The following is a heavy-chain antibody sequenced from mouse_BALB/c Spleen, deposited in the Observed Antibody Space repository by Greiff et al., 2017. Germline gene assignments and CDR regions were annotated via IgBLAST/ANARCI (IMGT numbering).Heavy chain of an antibody. CDR1: GFTFSDYY. V-gene: IGHV5-4*02. Sequence: EVQLVESGGGLVKPGGSLKLSCAASGFTFSDYYMYWVRQTPEKRLEWVATISDGGSYTYYPDSVKGRFTISRDNAKNNLYLQMSSLKSEDTAMYYCARVGFDYWGQGTTLTVSS. J-gene: IGHJ2*01. CDR3: ARVGFDY. CDR2: ISDGGSYT.